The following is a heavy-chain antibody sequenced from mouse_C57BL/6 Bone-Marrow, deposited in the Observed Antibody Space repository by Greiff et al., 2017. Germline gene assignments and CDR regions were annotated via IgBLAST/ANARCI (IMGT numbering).Heavy chain of an antibody. V-gene: IGHV1-26*01. J-gene: IGHJ2*01. CDR3: ARWGVYYDYFDY. CDR1: GYTFTDYY. CDR2: INPNNGGT. Sequence: VQLQQSGPELVKPGASVKISCKASGYTFTDYYMNWVKQSHGKSLEWIGDINPNNGGTSYNQKFKCKATLTVDKSSSTAYMELRSLTSEDSAVYYCARWGVYYDYFDYWGQGTTLTVSS. D-gene: IGHD2-4*01.